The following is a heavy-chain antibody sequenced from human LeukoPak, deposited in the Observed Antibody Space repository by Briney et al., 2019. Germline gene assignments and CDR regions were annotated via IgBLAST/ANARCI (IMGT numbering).Heavy chain of an antibody. J-gene: IGHJ6*02. CDR3: ARVSRKKYYYDSSGYYYPGDYYYGMDV. V-gene: IGHV3-30*03. D-gene: IGHD3-22*01. CDR1: GFTFTIYG. Sequence: PGGSLRLSCAASGFTFTIYGMHWVRQAPGKGLEWVAVISYDVSDKYYVDSVKGRFTISRDTSKNTLYLQMNSLRAEDTAVYYCARVSRKKYYYDSSGYYYPGDYYYGMDVWGQGTTVTVSS. CDR2: ISYDVSDK.